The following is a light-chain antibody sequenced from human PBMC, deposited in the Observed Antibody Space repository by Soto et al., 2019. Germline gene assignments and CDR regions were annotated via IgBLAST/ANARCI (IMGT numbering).Light chain of an antibody. J-gene: IGLJ3*02. CDR3: HSYYRRRSGSV. CDR1: SSNIGAGYD. V-gene: IGLV1-40*01. CDR2: GNN. Sequence: QSVLTQPPSVSGAPGQRVTISCSGGSSNIGAGYDVHWYQQLPETAPKLLIYGNNIRPSGVPDRFSGSKSGPSASLAITGLQAEYESDYYCHSYYRRRSGSVFGGGTKLTVL.